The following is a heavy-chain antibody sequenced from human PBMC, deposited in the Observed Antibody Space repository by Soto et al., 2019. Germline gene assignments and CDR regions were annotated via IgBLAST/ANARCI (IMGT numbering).Heavy chain of an antibody. Sequence: GGSLRLSCAASGFTFISYAMSWVRQAPGKGLEWVSAISGSGGSTYYADSVKGRFTISRDNSKNTLYLQMNSLRAEDTAVYYCAKVNAGSRKLGPPTYSSDYSGQAPLVTVSS. CDR2: ISGSGGST. CDR1: GFTFISYA. CDR3: AKVNAGSRKLGPPTYSSDY. V-gene: IGHV3-23*01. D-gene: IGHD6-6*01. J-gene: IGHJ4*02.